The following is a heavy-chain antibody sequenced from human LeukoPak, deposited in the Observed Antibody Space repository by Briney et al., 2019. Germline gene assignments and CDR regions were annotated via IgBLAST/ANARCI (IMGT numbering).Heavy chain of an antibody. D-gene: IGHD4-23*01. J-gene: IGHJ4*02. CDR1: GGSFSGYY. Sequence: KPSETLSLTCAVYGGSFSGYYWSWIRQPPGKGLEWIGEINHSGSTNYNPSLKSRLTISVDTSKSQFSLKLSSVTAADTAVYFCARADYGGSLFDYWGQGTLVTVSS. CDR3: ARADYGGSLFDY. CDR2: INHSGST. V-gene: IGHV4-34*01.